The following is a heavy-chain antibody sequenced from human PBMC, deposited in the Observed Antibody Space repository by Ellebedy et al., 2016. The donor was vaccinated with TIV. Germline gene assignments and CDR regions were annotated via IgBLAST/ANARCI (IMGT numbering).Heavy chain of an antibody. V-gene: IGHV3-23*01. D-gene: IGHD6-19*01. CDR3: AKWAVARPDPDY. Sequence: GGSLRLSCAASGFIFSTYWMYWVRQAPGKGLEWVSAISSSGGSTYYADSVKGRFTISRDNSKKTLYLQMNSLRAEDTAVYYCAKWAVARPDPDYWGQGTLVTVSS. CDR1: GFIFSTYW. J-gene: IGHJ4*02. CDR2: ISSSGGST.